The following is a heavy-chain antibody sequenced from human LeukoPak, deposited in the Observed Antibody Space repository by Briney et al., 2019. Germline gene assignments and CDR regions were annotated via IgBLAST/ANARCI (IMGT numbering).Heavy chain of an antibody. CDR1: GYTLTDSY. CDR2: INPNSGDT. J-gene: IGHJ4*02. D-gene: IGHD5-18*01. V-gene: IGHV1-2*02. Sequence: ASVKVSCKGSGYTLTDSYMHWVRQAPGQGLEWLAWINPNSGDTNYAQKFRGRVTVTRDTSISTAYMELSGLTSDDTAVYYCATEEQYRNYFDHWGQGTLVTVSA. CDR3: ATEEQYRNYFDH.